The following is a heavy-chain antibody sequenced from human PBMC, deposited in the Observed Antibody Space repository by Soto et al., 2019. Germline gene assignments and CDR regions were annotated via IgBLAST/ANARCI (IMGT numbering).Heavy chain of an antibody. CDR2: IYYSGST. D-gene: IGHD3-10*01. V-gene: IGHV4-39*01. J-gene: IGHJ5*02. CDR1: GGSISSSSYY. CDR3: ARHLTNPEEYYYGSGSYYKINWFDP. Sequence: SETLSLTCTVSGGSISSSSYYWGWIRQPPGKGLEWIGSIYYSGSTYYNPSLKSRVTISVDTSKNQFSLKLSSVTAADTAVYYCARHLTNPEEYYYGSGSYYKINWFDPWGQGTLVTVSS.